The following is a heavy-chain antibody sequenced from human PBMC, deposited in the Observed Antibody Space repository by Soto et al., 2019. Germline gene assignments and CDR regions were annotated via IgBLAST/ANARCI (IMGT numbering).Heavy chain of an antibody. J-gene: IGHJ4*02. CDR2: ISSSSSYI. Sequence: GGSLRLSCAASGFTFSSYSMNWVRQAPGKGLEWVSSISSSSSYIYYADSVKGRFTISRDNAKNSLYLQMNSLRAEDTAVYYCGRASGWLVVPAASFXWGQGTLVTVSS. D-gene: IGHD2-2*01. CDR1: GFTFSSYS. V-gene: IGHV3-21*01. CDR3: GRASGWLVVPAASFX.